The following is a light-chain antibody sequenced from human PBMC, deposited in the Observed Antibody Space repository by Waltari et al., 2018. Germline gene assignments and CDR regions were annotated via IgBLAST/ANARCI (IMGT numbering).Light chain of an antibody. CDR1: QRILSASNNKNY. CDR3: QQYSTVPVT. CDR2: WAS. Sequence: DIVMTQSPVSLAVSLGERATINCESSQRILSASNNKNYIAWYQQKPGQPPKLLIHWASTRQSGVPDRFSASGSGTDFTLTISSLQAEDVAVYYCQQYSTVPVTFGGGTKVEIK. J-gene: IGKJ4*01. V-gene: IGKV4-1*01.